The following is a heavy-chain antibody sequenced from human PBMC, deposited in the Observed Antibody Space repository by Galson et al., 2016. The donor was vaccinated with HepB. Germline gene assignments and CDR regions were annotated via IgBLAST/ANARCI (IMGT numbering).Heavy chain of an antibody. Sequence: RLSCAASGFTFKNYAMHWVRQAPGKGLECVADISPDGSNAYYVDSVKGRFTISRDNSKTTLFLQMNSLRTDDTAVYYCARDWKADIWGQGTMVTVSS. CDR2: ISPDGSNA. J-gene: IGHJ3*02. CDR3: ARDWKADI. CDR1: GFTFKNYA. V-gene: IGHV3-30-3*01. D-gene: IGHD1-1*01.